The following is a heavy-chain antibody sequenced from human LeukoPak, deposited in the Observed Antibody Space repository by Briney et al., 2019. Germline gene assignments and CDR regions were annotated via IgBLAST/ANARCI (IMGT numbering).Heavy chain of an antibody. CDR2: ISTYNGDT. CDR3: ARALNSGYDYHFDY. Sequence: ASVKVSCKASGYTFASYGISWVRQAPGQGLEWMGWISTYNGDTNYAQKLQGRVTMTTDTSTSTAYMELRSLRSDDTAVYYCARALNSGYDYHFDYWGQGTLVTVSS. CDR1: GYTFASYG. D-gene: IGHD5-12*01. J-gene: IGHJ4*02. V-gene: IGHV1-18*01.